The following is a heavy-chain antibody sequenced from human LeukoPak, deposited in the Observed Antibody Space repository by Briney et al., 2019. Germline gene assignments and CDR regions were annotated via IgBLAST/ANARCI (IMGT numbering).Heavy chain of an antibody. CDR1: GFSFSSYI. D-gene: IGHD3-10*01. V-gene: IGHV3-21*01. Sequence: GGSLRLSCAASGFSFSSYIMNWVRQAPGKGLEWVSSITSSSTYIYYADSVKGRFTISRDNAKNSLYLQMNSLRAEDTAVYYCARAGFVGGFDYWGQGTLVTVSS. J-gene: IGHJ4*02. CDR3: ARAGFVGGFDY. CDR2: ITSSSTYI.